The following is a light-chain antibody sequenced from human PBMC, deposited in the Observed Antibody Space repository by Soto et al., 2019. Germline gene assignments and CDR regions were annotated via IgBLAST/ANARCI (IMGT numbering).Light chain of an antibody. V-gene: IGKV3-20*01. CDR1: QSISSSY. Sequence: DIVLTQSPGTLSLSPGERATLSCRASQSISSSYLAWYQPRPGQAPSLPIYVPSTSPTAIPDRFSGSGSGTDFTLIISRLEPEDFAVYYGQQYGLSPWTFGQGTKVE. CDR3: QQYGLSPWT. CDR2: VPS. J-gene: IGKJ1*01.